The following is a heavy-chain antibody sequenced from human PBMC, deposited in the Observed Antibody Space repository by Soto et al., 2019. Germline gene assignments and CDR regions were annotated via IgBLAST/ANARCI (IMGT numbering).Heavy chain of an antibody. CDR2: IYSGGNT. V-gene: IGHV3-66*01. CDR3: ARGGTGSYYYYMDI. D-gene: IGHD3-9*01. CDR1: GFIVTSNY. Sequence: GGSLRLSCAASGFIVTSNYISWVRQAPGKGLEWVSVIYSGGNTYYADSVKGRFTISRANSKNTLYLQMNSLRAEDTAVYYCARGGTGSYYYYMDIWGKGTTVTSP. J-gene: IGHJ6*03.